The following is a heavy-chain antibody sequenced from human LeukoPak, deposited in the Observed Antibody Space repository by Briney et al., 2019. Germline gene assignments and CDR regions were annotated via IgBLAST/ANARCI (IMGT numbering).Heavy chain of an antibody. J-gene: IGHJ4*02. Sequence: EASVSVSCKASGYSFTIYGISWVRQAPGQGLEWMGGIIPIFGTANYAQKFQGRVTITADESTSTAYMELSSLRSEDTAVYYCARSGARGYSYGYGFDYWGQGTLVTVSS. CDR2: IIPIFGTA. D-gene: IGHD5-18*01. V-gene: IGHV1-69*13. CDR3: ARSGARGYSYGYGFDY. CDR1: GYSFTIYG.